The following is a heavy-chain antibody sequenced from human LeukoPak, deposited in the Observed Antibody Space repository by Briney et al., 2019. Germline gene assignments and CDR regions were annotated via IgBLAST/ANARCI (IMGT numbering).Heavy chain of an antibody. D-gene: IGHD6-19*01. CDR1: GYTFTSYG. J-gene: IGHJ4*02. V-gene: IGHV1-18*01. CDR3: ARVLLYGSGWVTYFDY. Sequence: ASVKVSCKASGYTFTSYGISWVRQAPGQGLEWMGWISAYNGNTNYAQKLQGRVTMTTDTSTSTAYMELRSLRSDDTAVYYCARVLLYGSGWVTYFDYWGQGTLVTVSS. CDR2: ISAYNGNT.